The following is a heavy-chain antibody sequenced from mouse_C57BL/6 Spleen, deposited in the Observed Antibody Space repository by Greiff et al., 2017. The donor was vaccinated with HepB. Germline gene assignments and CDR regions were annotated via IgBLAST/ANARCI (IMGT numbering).Heavy chain of an antibody. J-gene: IGHJ2*01. CDR3: TRRKLGREDY. V-gene: IGHV1-15*01. CDR1: GYTFTDYE. D-gene: IGHD4-1*01. Sequence: QVHVKQSGAELVRPGASVTLSCKASGYTFTDYEMHWVKQTPVHGLEWIGAIDPETGGTAYNQKFKGKAILTADKSSSTAYMELRSLTSEDSAVYYCTRRKLGREDYWGQGTTLTVSS. CDR2: IDPETGGT.